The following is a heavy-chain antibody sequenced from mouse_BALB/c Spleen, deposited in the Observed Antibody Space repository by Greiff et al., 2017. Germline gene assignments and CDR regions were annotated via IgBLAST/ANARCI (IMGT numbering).Heavy chain of an antibody. CDR3: ARSLLRLHAMDY. Sequence: EVKLVESGGGLVQPGGSLKLSCAASGFTFSSYTMSWVRQTPEKRLEWVAYISNGGGSTYYPDTVKGRFTISRDNAKNTLYLQMSSLKSEDTAMYYCARSLLRLHAMDYWGQGTSVTVSS. CDR1: GFTFSSYT. D-gene: IGHD1-2*01. V-gene: IGHV5-12-2*01. CDR2: ISNGGGST. J-gene: IGHJ4*01.